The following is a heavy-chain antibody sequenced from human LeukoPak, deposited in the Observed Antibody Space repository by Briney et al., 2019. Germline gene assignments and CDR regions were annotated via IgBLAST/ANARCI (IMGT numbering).Heavy chain of an antibody. J-gene: IGHJ4*02. Sequence: SETLSLTCTVSGGSISTYYWSWIRQPPGKGLEWIGYIYNSGSTKYNPSLEGRVTISVDTSKNQISLKLSSVTAADTAVYFCARQLRGEAVAGHLQPFDYWGQGTLVTVSS. CDR2: IYNSGST. CDR3: ARQLRGEAVAGHLQPFDY. D-gene: IGHD6-19*01. V-gene: IGHV4-59*08. CDR1: GGSISTYY.